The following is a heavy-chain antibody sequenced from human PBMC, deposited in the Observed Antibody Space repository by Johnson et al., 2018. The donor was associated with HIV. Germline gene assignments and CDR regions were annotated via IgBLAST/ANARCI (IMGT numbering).Heavy chain of an antibody. CDR3: ARPRRLFEGHDAFDI. V-gene: IGHV3-30*04. J-gene: IGHJ3*02. D-gene: IGHD2-21*01. CDR2: ISYDGSNK. Sequence: QVQLVESGGGVVQPGRSLRLSCAASGFTFSSYAMHWVRQAPGKGLEWVAVISYDGSNKYYADSVKGRFTISRDNSKNTLYLQMNSLGAEDTAVDYCARPRRLFEGHDAFDIWGQGTMVTVSS. CDR1: GFTFSSYA.